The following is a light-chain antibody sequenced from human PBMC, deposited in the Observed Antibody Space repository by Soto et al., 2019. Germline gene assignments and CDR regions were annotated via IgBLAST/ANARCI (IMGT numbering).Light chain of an antibody. CDR2: GAL. CDR3: HQYDRWPLS. J-gene: IGKJ4*01. V-gene: IGKV3-15*01. Sequence: EIVMTQSPATLSVSPGEKASLSCRASESVKTNLAWYQQKPGQDPRLLIYGALTRAAGIPFRFSGSASGTEFTLAISSLQSEDFAVYYCHQYDRWPLSLGGGTKVEIK. CDR1: ESVKTN.